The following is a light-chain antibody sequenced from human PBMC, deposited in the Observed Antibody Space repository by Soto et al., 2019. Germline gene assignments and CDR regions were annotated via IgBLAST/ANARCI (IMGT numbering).Light chain of an antibody. CDR3: QQYYNIPPWT. V-gene: IGKV4-1*01. CDR1: QSVLYSSDNKNY. CDR2: WAS. J-gene: IGKJ1*01. Sequence: DIVMTQSPDSLAVSLGERATINCKSSQSVLYSSDNKNYLAWYQQKPGQPPKLLLYWASTRESGVPERFSGSGSGTDFTLTISSLQAEDVAVYYCQQYYNIPPWTFGQGTKVEIK.